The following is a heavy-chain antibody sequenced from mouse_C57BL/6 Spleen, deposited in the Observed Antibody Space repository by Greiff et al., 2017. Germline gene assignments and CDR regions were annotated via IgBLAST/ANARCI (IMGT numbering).Heavy chain of an antibody. D-gene: IGHD1-1*01. Sequence: QVQLQPSGAELAKPGASVKLSCKASGYTFTSYWMHWVKQRPGQGLEWIGYINPSSGYTKYNQKFKDKATLTADKSSSTAYMQLSSLTYEDSAVYDCARSSGTTVVAEDAMDYWGQGTSVTVAS. J-gene: IGHJ4*01. V-gene: IGHV1-7*01. CDR2: INPSSGYT. CDR3: ARSSGTTVVAEDAMDY. CDR1: GYTFTSYW.